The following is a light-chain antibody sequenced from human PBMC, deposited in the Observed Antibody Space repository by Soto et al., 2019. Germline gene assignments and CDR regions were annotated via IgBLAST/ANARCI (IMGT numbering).Light chain of an antibody. V-gene: IGLV2-14*01. CDR2: DVS. J-gene: IGLJ1*01. CDR3: SSYTTTGPV. CDR1: SSDIGDYNY. Sequence: QSALTQPASVSGSPGQSITISCTGTSSDIGDYNYVSWYQQHPGKAPKLVIYDVSNWPSGISDRFSGSQSGNTASLTISRLQAEDEADYYCSSYTTTGPVFGTGTKLTVL.